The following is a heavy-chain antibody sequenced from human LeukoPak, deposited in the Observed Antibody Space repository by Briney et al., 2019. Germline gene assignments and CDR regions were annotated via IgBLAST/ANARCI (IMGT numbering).Heavy chain of an antibody. J-gene: IGHJ5*02. D-gene: IGHD3-16*01. CDR3: ARGDYYDGGGRNWFDP. V-gene: IGHV4-4*07. CDR1: GSSMSDYY. CDR2: IHPSGTT. Sequence: SETLSLTCNVSGSSMSDYYWSFIRQPAGKGLEWIGRIHPSGTTYFNPSLKSRVTMSVDTPQSQFSLRLTSMTAADTAVYFCARGDYYDGGGRNWFDPWGQGILVAVSS.